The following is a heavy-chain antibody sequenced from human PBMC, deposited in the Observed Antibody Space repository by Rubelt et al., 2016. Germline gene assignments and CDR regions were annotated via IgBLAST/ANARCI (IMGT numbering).Heavy chain of an antibody. CDR3: ARAYSSSSPFDY. Sequence: PGGSLRLSCIASGFTFNSYRMNWVRQAPGKGLEWVSGISWNSGSIGYADSVKGRFTISRDDAKNSLYLQMNSLRAEDTAVYYCARAYSSSSPFDYWGQGTLVTVSS. CDR2: ISWNSGSI. J-gene: IGHJ4*02. D-gene: IGHD6-6*01. CDR1: GFTFNSYR. V-gene: IGHV3-48*04.